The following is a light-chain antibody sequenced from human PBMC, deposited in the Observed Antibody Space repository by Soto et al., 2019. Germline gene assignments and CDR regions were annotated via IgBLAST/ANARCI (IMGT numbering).Light chain of an antibody. CDR2: DAS. V-gene: IGKV3-11*01. CDR3: QQRSNWSPV. CDR1: QSVSSY. J-gene: IGKJ3*01. Sequence: EIVLTQSPATLSLSPGERATLSCRASQSVSSYLASYQQKTGQAPRLLIYDASNRATGVPARFSGSGSGTDFTLTISSLEPEDFAVYYCQQRSNWSPVFGPGTKVHSK.